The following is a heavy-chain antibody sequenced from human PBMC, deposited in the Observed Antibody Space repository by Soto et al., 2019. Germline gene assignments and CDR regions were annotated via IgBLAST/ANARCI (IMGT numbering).Heavy chain of an antibody. CDR3: ASGGGGYYYYGMDV. CDR1: GFTFSGYA. Sequence: QVQLVESGGGVVQPGRSVRLSCAASGFTFSGYAMHWVRQAPGKGLEWVAAISYDGSNKYYADSVKGRFIISRDNSKNTLYLQMNSLRPEDTAVYYCASGGGGYYYYGMDVWGQGTTVTVSS. CDR2: ISYDGSNK. J-gene: IGHJ6*02. V-gene: IGHV3-30-3*01. D-gene: IGHD2-15*01.